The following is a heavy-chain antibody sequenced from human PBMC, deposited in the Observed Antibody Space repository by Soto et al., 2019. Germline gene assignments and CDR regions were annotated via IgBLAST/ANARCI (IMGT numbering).Heavy chain of an antibody. V-gene: IGHV3-30*09. Sequence: PGGSLRLSCAASGFTFSSYGMPWVRQASGKELEWVAGMSYPGIDKYYADSVKGRFALSRENYKYNRYLQMNSLRAEDTAVYHCSRTRAPPLYHGYCFMDGGGQGTTVTVSS. CDR2: MSYPGIDK. J-gene: IGHJ6*02. CDR1: GFTFSSYG. D-gene: IGHD6-25*01. CDR3: SRTRAPPLYHGYCFMDG.